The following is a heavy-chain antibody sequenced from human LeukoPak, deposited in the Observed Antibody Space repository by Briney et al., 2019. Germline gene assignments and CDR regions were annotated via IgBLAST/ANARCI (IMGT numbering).Heavy chain of an antibody. CDR3: ARVDDILTGHLDC. CDR1: GYTFTAYY. D-gene: IGHD3-9*01. Sequence: ASVKVPCKASGYTFTAYYVHWVRQAPGQGLEWMGWINPNSRGTKYAQKFQGRVTMTRDTSISTAYMELTRLRSDDTAVYYCARVDDILTGHLDCWGQGTLVTVSS. V-gene: IGHV1-2*02. CDR2: INPNSRGT. J-gene: IGHJ4*02.